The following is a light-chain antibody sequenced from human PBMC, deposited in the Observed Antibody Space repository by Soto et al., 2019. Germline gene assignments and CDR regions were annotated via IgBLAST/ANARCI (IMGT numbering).Light chain of an antibody. Sequence: EIVMTQSPATLSVSPGERATLSCRASQSSSITLAWYQQKPGQAPRLLIDVESTRATDIPARLSAGGSGTEFTLNISGLRSEGCAVYYCQQYNNWPLTFGGGTNVEI. CDR2: VES. CDR3: QQYNNWPLT. J-gene: IGKJ4*01. CDR1: QSSSIT. V-gene: IGKV3-15*01.